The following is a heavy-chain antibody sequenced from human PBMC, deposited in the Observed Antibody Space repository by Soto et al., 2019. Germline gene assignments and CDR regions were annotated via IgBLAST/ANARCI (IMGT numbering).Heavy chain of an antibody. CDR2: VYHTGAT. CDR1: GASISSSN. Sequence: SETLSLTCTASGASISSSNWSWRRQPPERGLGWIAYVYHTGATNYNPSLKSRVTISLDTSKGQFSLNLTSLTTADTAVYFCARGGNRYSNVASGVGGFDYWGQGSLVTVSS. V-gene: IGHV4-59*01. CDR3: ARGGNRYSNVASGVGGFDY. J-gene: IGHJ4*02. D-gene: IGHD5-12*01.